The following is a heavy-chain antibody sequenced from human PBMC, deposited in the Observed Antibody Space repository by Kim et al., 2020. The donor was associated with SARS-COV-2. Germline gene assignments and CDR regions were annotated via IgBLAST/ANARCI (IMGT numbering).Heavy chain of an antibody. CDR3: ARDWDSGWFDP. D-gene: IGHD1-26*01. J-gene: IGHJ5*02. Sequence: TYYNPYLKSRVTISVDTSKNQFSRKLSSVTAADTAVYYCARDWDSGWFDPWGQGTLVTVSS. V-gene: IGHV4-30-2*05. CDR2: T.